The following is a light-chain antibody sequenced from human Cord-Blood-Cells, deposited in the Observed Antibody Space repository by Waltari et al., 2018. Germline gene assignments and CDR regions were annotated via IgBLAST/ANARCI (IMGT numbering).Light chain of an antibody. J-gene: IGLJ3*02. CDR3: SSYTSSSTWV. CDR2: DVS. Sequence: QSALTQPASVSGPPGQSITIFCTGTSIDVGCYNYVPWYQQHPGKAPKLMFYDVSKRPSGVSTRFSGSKSGNTASLTISGLQSEDEADYYCSSYTSSSTWVFGGGTKLTVL. CDR1: SIDVGCYNY. V-gene: IGLV2-14*01.